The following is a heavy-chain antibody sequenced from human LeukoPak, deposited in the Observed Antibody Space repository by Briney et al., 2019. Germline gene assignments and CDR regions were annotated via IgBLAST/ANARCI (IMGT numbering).Heavy chain of an antibody. CDR2: ISSSGSI. V-gene: IGHV3-11*04. CDR3: ARVEETATTAAIIRKYSYYYYYMDV. J-gene: IGHJ6*03. D-gene: IGHD4-11*01. Sequence: GGSLRLSCAASGFTFSDNYMSWIRQAPGKGLEWVSYISSSGSIYYADSVKGRFTISRDNAKNSLYLQMSSLRAEDTAVYYCARVEETATTAAIIRKYSYYYYYMDVWGKGNTVTVSS. CDR1: GFTFSDNY.